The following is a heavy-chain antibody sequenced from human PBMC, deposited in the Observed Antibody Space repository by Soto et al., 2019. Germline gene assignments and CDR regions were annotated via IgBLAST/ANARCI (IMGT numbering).Heavy chain of an antibody. J-gene: IGHJ4*02. D-gene: IGHD3-22*01. CDR3: TRDRPRGPWFVDY. Sequence: ASVKVSCKASGYTFTSYGISWVRQAPGQGLEWMGWISAYNGNTNYAQKLQGRVTMTTDTSTSTAYMELRSQRSDDTVVYYWTRDRPRGPWFVDYWGQGTLVTVSS. CDR1: GYTFTSYG. CDR2: ISAYNGNT. V-gene: IGHV1-18*01.